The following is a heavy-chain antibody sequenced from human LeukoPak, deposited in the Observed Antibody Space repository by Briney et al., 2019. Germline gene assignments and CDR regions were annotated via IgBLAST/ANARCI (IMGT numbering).Heavy chain of an antibody. Sequence: SETLSLTCAVYGGSFSGYYWSWIRQPPGKGPEWIGEINHSGSTNYNPSLKSRVTISVDTSKNQFSLKLSSVTAADTAVYYCARGSSIVVVPADNWFDPWGQGTLVTVSS. CDR2: INHSGST. CDR3: ARGSSIVVVPADNWFDP. J-gene: IGHJ5*02. D-gene: IGHD2-2*01. CDR1: GGSFSGYY. V-gene: IGHV4-34*01.